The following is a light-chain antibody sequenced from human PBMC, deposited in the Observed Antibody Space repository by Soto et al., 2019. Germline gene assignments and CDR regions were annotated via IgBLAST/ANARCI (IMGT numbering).Light chain of an antibody. Sequence: EIVLTQSPGTLSLSPGERDTLSCRASQSVPKNYLGWYKQKTGQAPRLLIYDVSNMTTDVPDRFSGSGSETDFTLTISGLEPEDFAVYYCQQYATAPLTFGGGTKLEIK. CDR1: QSVPKNY. CDR2: DVS. J-gene: IGKJ4*02. CDR3: QQYATAPLT. V-gene: IGKV3-20*01.